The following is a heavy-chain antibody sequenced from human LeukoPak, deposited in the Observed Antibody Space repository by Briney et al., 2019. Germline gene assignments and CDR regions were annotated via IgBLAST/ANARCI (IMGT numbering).Heavy chain of an antibody. CDR1: GGSISSHY. V-gene: IGHV4-59*08. CDR2: IYYSGST. D-gene: IGHD4-17*01. CDR3: ARRYGDYVDY. J-gene: IGHJ4*02. Sequence: SETLSLTCTVSGGSISSHYWSWIRQPPGKGLEWIGYIYYSGSTNYDPSLKSRVTISVDTSKNQFSLKLSSVTAADTAVYYCARRYGDYVDYWGQGTLVTVSS.